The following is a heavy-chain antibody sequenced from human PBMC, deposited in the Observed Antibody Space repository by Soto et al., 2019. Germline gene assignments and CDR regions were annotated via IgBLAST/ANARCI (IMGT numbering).Heavy chain of an antibody. D-gene: IGHD3-22*01. J-gene: IGHJ4*02. Sequence: PSETLSLTCTVSGGSISSGGYYWSWIRQHPGKGLEWIGYIYYSGSTYYNPSLKSRVTISVDTTKNQFSLKLSSVTAADSAVYYCARAPAEVVTPFDYWGQGTLVTVSS. CDR3: ARAPAEVVTPFDY. CDR1: GGSISSGGYY. CDR2: IYYSGST. V-gene: IGHV4-31*02.